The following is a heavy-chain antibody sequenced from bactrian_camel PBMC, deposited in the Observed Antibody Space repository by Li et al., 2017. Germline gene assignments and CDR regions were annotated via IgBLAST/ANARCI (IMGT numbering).Heavy chain of an antibody. J-gene: IGHJ6*01. CDR3: AASNNGDRCDFVY. V-gene: IGHV3-2*01. CDR2: IYNRIRTA. CDR1: TYSGHC. Sequence: HVQLVESGGGSVQPGGSLRLSCVTATYSGHCMGWFRRAPGKDREGVASIYNRIRTAYYDPSVKGRVTISLDRDNNKLYLEMNNLKPEDTAKYYCAASNNGDRCDFVYWGQGTQVTVS. D-gene: IGHD7*01.